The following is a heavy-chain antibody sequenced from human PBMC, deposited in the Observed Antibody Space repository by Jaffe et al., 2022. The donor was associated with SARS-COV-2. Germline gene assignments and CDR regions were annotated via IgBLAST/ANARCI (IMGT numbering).Heavy chain of an antibody. CDR1: GGSISSYY. J-gene: IGHJ3*02. CDR2: IYYSGST. CDR3: ARAADYYDSSGYTDAFDI. Sequence: QVQLQESGPGLVKPSETLSLTCTVSGGSISSYYWSWIRQPPGKGLEWIGYIYYSGSTNYNPSLKSRVTISVDTSKNQFSLKLSSVTAADTAVYYCARAADYYDSSGYTDAFDIWGQGTMVTVSS. V-gene: IGHV4-59*01. D-gene: IGHD3-22*01.